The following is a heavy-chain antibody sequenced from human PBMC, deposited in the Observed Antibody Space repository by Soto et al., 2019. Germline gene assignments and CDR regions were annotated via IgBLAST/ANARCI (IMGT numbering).Heavy chain of an antibody. V-gene: IGHV3-21*01. Sequence: GGSLRLSCAASGFTFSSYSMNWVRQAPGKGLEWVSSISSSSSYIYYADSVKGRFTISRDNAKNSLYLQMNSLRAVDTAVYYCARDRPGGFDYWGQGTLVTVSS. CDR3: ARDRPGGFDY. D-gene: IGHD6-6*01. CDR2: ISSSSSYI. CDR1: GFTFSSYS. J-gene: IGHJ4*02.